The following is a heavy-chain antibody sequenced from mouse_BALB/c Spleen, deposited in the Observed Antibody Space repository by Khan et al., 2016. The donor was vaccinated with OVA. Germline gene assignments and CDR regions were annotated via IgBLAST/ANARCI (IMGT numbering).Heavy chain of an antibody. V-gene: IGHV9-1*02. CDR1: GYTFPDHA. Sequence: QIQLVQSGPELKKPRETVRISCKASGYTFPDHAMNWLKQAPGKDLKWMGWINTYTGEPTYTDDFKGRFAFSLETSAITAYLQINNLKNEDMATYFGAKGYWYFDVWGAGTTVTVSS. CDR3: AKGYWYFDV. J-gene: IGHJ1*01. CDR2: INTYTGEP.